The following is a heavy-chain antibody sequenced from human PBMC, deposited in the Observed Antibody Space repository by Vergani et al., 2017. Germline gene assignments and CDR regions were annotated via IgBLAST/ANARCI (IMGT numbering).Heavy chain of an antibody. CDR3: ARNTTYTDS. Sequence: EVELVQSGPEMRKPGESLKISCKGSEYSFGNYWIGWVRQMPGKGLEWMGIIYPADSDTRYSPSFQGQVTISADKSISTAFLQWESLKASDTALYYCARNTTYTDSGGQGTLVTVSS. CDR1: EYSFGNYW. V-gene: IGHV5-51*03. CDR2: IYPADSDT. D-gene: IGHD1-1*01. J-gene: IGHJ4*02.